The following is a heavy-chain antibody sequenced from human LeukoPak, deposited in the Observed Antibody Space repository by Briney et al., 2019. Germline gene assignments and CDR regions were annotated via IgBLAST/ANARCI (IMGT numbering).Heavy chain of an antibody. D-gene: IGHD3-22*01. CDR1: GYTSTDYY. J-gene: IGHJ3*02. CDR3: ARGEYVISGYRNDAFDI. CDR2: INPNSGAT. V-gene: IGHV1-2*02. Sequence: ASVKVSCKASGYTSTDYYMHWVRQAPGQRLEWMGWINPNSGATKYAQKFQGRVTMTRDTSISTAYMELSRLTSDDTAVYYCARGEYVISGYRNDAFDIWGQGTMVTVSS.